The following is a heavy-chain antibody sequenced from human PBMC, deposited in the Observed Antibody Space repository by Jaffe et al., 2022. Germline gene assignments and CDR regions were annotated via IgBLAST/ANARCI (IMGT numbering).Heavy chain of an antibody. V-gene: IGHV4-34*01. D-gene: IGHD3-10*01. CDR2: INHSGST. Sequence: QVQLQQWGAGLLKPSETLSLSCAVYGGSFSGYYWSWIRQPPGKGLEWIGEINHSGSTNYNPSLKSRVTISVDTSKNQFSLKLSSVTAADTAVYYCAREEVTISMVRGVITNFDYWGQGTLVTVSS. CDR3: AREEVTISMVRGVITNFDY. CDR1: GGSFSGYY. J-gene: IGHJ4*02.